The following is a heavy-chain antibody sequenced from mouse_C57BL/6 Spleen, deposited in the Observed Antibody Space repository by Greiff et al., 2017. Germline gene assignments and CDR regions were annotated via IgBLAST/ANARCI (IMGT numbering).Heavy chain of an antibody. D-gene: IGHD2-3*01. CDR3: ARKGDGYYAMDY. V-gene: IGHV2-9-1*01. J-gene: IGHJ4*01. Sequence: VKLMESGPGLVAPSQSLSITCTVSGFSFTSYAISWVRQPPGKGLEWLGGIWTGGGTNYNSALKSRLSISKDNTKSQVFLKMNSLQTDDTDRYYCARKGDGYYAMDYWGQGTSVTVSS. CDR1: GFSFTSYA. CDR2: IWTGGGT.